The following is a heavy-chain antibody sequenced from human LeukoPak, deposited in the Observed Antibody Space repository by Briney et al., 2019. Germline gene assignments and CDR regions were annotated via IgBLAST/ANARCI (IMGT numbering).Heavy chain of an antibody. Sequence: PGGSLRLSCEASGFTFITYSMSWVRQAPGMGLEWVSSISSSGSFIYYPDSVKGRFSISRDNAKNSLYLQMNSVRAEDTAVYYFARGVRGVMSHFDYWGQGILVTVSS. D-gene: IGHD3-10*01. CDR3: ARGVRGVMSHFDY. CDR1: GFTFITYS. CDR2: ISSSGSFI. V-gene: IGHV3-21*01. J-gene: IGHJ4*02.